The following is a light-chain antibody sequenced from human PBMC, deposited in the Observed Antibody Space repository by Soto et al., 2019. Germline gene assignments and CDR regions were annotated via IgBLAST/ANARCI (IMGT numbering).Light chain of an antibody. CDR3: FSYAGSPTSYV. CDR1: SSDVGSYNL. Sequence: QSVLTQPASVSGSPGQSITFSCTVASSDVGSYNLVSWYQQHPGKAPKFMIYEGNKRPSGVSNRLSGSQSGNTASLTISGLQAEDEADYYCFSYAGSPTSYVFGTGTKVTVL. J-gene: IGLJ1*01. V-gene: IGLV2-23*01. CDR2: EGN.